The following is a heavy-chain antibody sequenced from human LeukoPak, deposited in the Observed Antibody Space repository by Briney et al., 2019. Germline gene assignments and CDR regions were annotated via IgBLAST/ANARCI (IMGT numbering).Heavy chain of an antibody. D-gene: IGHD6-19*01. Sequence: PSETLSLTCTVSGGSISSGSYYWSWIRQPAGKGLEWVGRIYTSGSTNYNPSLKSRVTISVDTSKNQFSLKLSSVTAADTAVYYCARELPRRFGYSSGAAIGWGQGTLVTVSS. CDR3: ARELPRRFGYSSGAAIG. CDR1: GGSISSGSYY. V-gene: IGHV4-61*02. CDR2: IYTSGST. J-gene: IGHJ4*02.